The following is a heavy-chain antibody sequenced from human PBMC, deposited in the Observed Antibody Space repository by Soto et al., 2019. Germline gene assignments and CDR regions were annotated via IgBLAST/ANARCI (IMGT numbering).Heavy chain of an antibody. CDR1: GFTFSSYA. CDR3: ARLLNYDYVWGSYRYLDY. J-gene: IGHJ4*02. V-gene: IGHV3-23*01. CDR2: ISGSGGST. D-gene: IGHD3-16*02. Sequence: GGSLRLSCAASGFTFSSYAMSWVRQAPGKGLEWVSAISGSGGSTYYADSVKGRFTISRDNSKNMLYLQMNSLRAEDTAVYYCARLLNYDYVWGSYRYLDYWGQGTLVTVSS.